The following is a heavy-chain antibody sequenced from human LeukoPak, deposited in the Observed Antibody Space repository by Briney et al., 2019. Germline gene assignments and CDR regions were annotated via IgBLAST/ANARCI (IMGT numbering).Heavy chain of an antibody. V-gene: IGHV4-39*07. D-gene: IGHD5-24*01. CDR2: IYYSGST. Sequence: SETLSLTCTVSGGSISSSSYYWGWLRQPPGKGLEWIGSIYYSGSTYYNPSLKSRVTISVDTSKNQFSLKLSSVTAADTAVYYCASSLEMGAYYFDYWGQGTLVTVSS. J-gene: IGHJ4*02. CDR1: GGSISSSSYY. CDR3: ASSLEMGAYYFDY.